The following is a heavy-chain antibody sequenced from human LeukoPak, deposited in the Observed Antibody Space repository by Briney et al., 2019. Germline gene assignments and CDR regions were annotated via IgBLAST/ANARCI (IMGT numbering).Heavy chain of an antibody. D-gene: IGHD2-2*03. CDR1: GYTFTGYY. CDR3: ARLDIVVVPAAPTIDY. V-gene: IGHV1-2*02. J-gene: IGHJ4*02. Sequence: ASVKVSCKASGYTFTGYYMHWVRQAPGQGLEWMGWINPNSGGTNYAQKFQGRVTMTRDTSISTAYMELSRLRSDDTAVYYCARLDIVVVPAAPTIDYWGQGTLVTVSS. CDR2: INPNSGGT.